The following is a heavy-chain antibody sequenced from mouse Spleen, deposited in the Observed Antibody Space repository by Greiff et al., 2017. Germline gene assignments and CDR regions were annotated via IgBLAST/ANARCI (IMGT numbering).Heavy chain of an antibody. V-gene: IGHV5-9*04. CDR3: ARPELAYFDY. CDR2: ISSGGGNT. Sequence: EVQVVESGGGLVKPGGSLKLSCAASGFTFSSYTMSWVRQTPAKRLEWVATISSGGGNTYYPDSVKGRFTISRDNARNTLYLQMSSLRSEDTAMYYCARPELAYFDYWGQGTTLTVSS. CDR1: GFTFSSYT. D-gene: IGHD4-1*01. J-gene: IGHJ2*01.